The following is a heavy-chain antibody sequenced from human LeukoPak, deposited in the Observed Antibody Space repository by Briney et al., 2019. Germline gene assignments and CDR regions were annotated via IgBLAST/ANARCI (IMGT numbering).Heavy chain of an antibody. Sequence: SVKVSCKASGYTFTSYAISWVRQAPGQGLEWMGWNSAYNGNTDYAQKFQGRVTMTIDTSTSTAYMELRSLRSDDTAVYYCATKLMDVWGQGTTVTVSS. CDR3: ATKLMDV. CDR1: GYTFTSYA. V-gene: IGHV1-18*01. CDR2: NSAYNGNT. D-gene: IGHD2-15*01. J-gene: IGHJ6*02.